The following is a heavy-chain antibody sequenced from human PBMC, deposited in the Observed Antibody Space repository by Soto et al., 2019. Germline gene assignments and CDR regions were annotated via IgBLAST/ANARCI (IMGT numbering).Heavy chain of an antibody. Sequence: GESLKISCKGSGYSFTSYWIGWVRQMPGKGLEWLGIIYPGYSDTRYSPSFQGQVTISADRSISTAYLQWSSLKASDTAMYYCASPHHYYDSSGLYWGQGTLVTVSS. D-gene: IGHD3-22*01. CDR3: ASPHHYYDSSGLY. V-gene: IGHV5-51*01. CDR1: GYSFTSYW. J-gene: IGHJ4*02. CDR2: IYPGYSDT.